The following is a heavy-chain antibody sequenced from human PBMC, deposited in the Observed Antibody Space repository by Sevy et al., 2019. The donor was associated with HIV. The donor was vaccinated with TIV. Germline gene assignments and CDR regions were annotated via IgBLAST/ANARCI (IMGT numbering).Heavy chain of an antibody. J-gene: IGHJ4*02. D-gene: IGHD2-15*01. CDR3: ARAPLIVVVVAATVGYFDY. V-gene: IGHV4-31*03. CDR2: IYYSGST. CDR1: GGSISSGGYY. Sequence: SETLSLTCTVSGGSISSGGYYWSWIRQHPGKGLEWIGYIYYSGSTYYNPSLKSRVTISVDTSKNQFSLKLSSVTAAETAVYYCARAPLIVVVVAATVGYFDYWGQGTLVTVSS.